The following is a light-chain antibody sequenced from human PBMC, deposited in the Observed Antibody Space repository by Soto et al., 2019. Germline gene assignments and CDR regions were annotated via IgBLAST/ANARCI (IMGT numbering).Light chain of an antibody. CDR1: QSVISY. Sequence: DIQMTQSPSSLSAAVGDRVTITCLAIQSVISYLSWYQLSPGKAPKLLIYAASNLQSGVPSRFRGSVSETDFTLSISSLQPEEFATYAGQQTYLVPPTFGQGPNVEI. J-gene: IGKJ1*01. CDR2: AAS. CDR3: QQTYLVPPT. V-gene: IGKV1-39*01.